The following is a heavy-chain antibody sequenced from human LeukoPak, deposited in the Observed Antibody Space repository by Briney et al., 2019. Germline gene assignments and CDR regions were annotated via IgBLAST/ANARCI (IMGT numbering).Heavy chain of an antibody. D-gene: IGHD4-17*01. V-gene: IGHV4-4*02. CDR3: ASRDDSGPY. CDR1: GFTFSSYAM. CDR2: VSHTGST. Sequence: AGGSLRLSCAASGFTFSSYAMSWVRQAPGKGLEWIGEVSHTGSTNYHPSLKSRVTISLDKSKNHFSLRVTSMTAADTAVYYCASRDDSGPYWGQGTLVTVSS. J-gene: IGHJ4*02.